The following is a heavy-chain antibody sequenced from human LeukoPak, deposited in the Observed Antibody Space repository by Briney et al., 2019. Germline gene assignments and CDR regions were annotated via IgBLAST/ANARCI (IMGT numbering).Heavy chain of an antibody. Sequence: ASVKVSCKASGYTFTSYAMNWVRQAPGQGLEWMGWINTNTGNPTYAQGFTGRFVFSLDTSVSTAYLQISSLKAEDTAVYYCARNKWSAIAAAGPNWFDPWGQGTLVTVSS. D-gene: IGHD6-13*01. V-gene: IGHV7-4-1*02. CDR1: GYTFTSYA. J-gene: IGHJ5*02. CDR3: ARNKWSAIAAAGPNWFDP. CDR2: INTNTGNP.